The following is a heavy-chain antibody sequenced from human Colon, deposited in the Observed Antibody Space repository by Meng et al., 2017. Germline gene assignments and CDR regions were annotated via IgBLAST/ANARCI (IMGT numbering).Heavy chain of an antibody. CDR2: ISWNGAFI. V-gene: IGHV3-9*01. CDR1: GFTFDDFA. D-gene: IGHD3-22*01. Sequence: GGSLRLSCVASGFTFDDFAMHWVRQAPGKGLEWVSGISWNGAFIGYADSVKGRFTIYRDDAKNSVFLQMNSLRAEDTALYYCAKGKSSGYLYLIDYWGQGSLVTVSS. J-gene: IGHJ4*02. CDR3: AKGKSSGYLYLIDY.